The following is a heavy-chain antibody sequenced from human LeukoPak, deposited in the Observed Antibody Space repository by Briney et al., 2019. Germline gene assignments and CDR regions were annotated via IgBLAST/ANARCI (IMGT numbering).Heavy chain of an antibody. Sequence: PGGSLRLSCAASGFTFSSYEMNWVRQAPGKGLEWVSYMSSSGSTIYYADSVKGRFTISRDNAKNSLYLQMNSLRAEDTAVYYCAKLYSSGGYWDYFDYGGQETLVTVPS. V-gene: IGHV3-48*03. J-gene: IGHJ4*02. D-gene: IGHD6-19*01. CDR3: AKLYSSGGYWDYFDY. CDR1: GFTFSSYE. CDR2: MSSSGSTI.